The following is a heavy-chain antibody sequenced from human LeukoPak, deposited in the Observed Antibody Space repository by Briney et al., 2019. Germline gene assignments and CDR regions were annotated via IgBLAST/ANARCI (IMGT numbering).Heavy chain of an antibody. CDR2: INSDGSST. Sequence: PGGSLRLSCAASGFTFSSYWMHWVRQAPGKGLVWVSRINSDGSSTRYADSVKGRFTISRDNAKNTRYLQMNSLRAEETAVYYCARGTGCGGGSCPICHYYYYYYMDVWGKGTTVTASS. D-gene: IGHD2-15*01. CDR3: ARGTGCGGGSCPICHYYYYYYMDV. V-gene: IGHV3-74*01. CDR1: GFTFSSYW. J-gene: IGHJ6*03.